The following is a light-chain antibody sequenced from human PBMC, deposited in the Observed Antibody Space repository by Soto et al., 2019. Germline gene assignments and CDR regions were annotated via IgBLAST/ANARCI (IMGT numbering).Light chain of an antibody. V-gene: IGKV1-5*01. CDR1: QTIGSW. Sequence: MQMSQYPSTHSSSLGDRVTSTWRARQTIGSWLAWYQQKPGTPPKLLSYDVSSLESGVPSRFSGSGSGTEFTLTISSMKPDDFATDDCQQYNSYWTFGQGTKVDI. J-gene: IGKJ1*01. CDR3: QQYNSYWT. CDR2: DVS.